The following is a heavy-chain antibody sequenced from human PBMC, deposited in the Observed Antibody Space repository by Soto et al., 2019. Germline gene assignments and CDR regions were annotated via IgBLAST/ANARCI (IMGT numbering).Heavy chain of an antibody. CDR3: ARGRTGTPRDCYYYGMDV. CDR2: IIPILGIA. Sequence: SVKVSCKASGGTFSSYTISWVRQAPGQGLEWMGRIIPILGIANYAQKFQGRVTITADKSTSTAYMELSSLRSEDTAVYYCARGRTGTPRDCYYYGMDVWGQGTTVTVSS. CDR1: GGTFSSYT. J-gene: IGHJ6*02. D-gene: IGHD1-1*01. V-gene: IGHV1-69*02.